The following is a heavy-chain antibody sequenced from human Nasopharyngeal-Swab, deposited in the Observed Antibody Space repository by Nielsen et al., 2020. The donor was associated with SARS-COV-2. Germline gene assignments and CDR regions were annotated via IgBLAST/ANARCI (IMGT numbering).Heavy chain of an antibody. CDR1: GITFSSYG. V-gene: IGHV3-30*18. CDR2: ISYDGSNK. J-gene: IGHJ6*03. D-gene: IGHD2-2*01. Sequence: GGSLRLSCAASGITFSSYGMHWVRQAPGKGLEWVAVISYDGSNKYYADSVKGRFTISRDNSKNTLYLQMNSLRAEDTAVYYCAKDHCSSTSCARALYYYYYMDVWGKGTTVTVSS. CDR3: AKDHCSSTSCARALYYYYYMDV.